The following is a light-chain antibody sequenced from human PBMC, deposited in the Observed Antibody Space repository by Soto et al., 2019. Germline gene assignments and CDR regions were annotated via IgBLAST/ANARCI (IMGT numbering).Light chain of an antibody. J-gene: IGKJ2*01. CDR3: QHRSTWSPGYT. CDR1: QTVPNS. V-gene: IGKV3-11*01. CDR2: DTS. Sequence: EIVLTQSPATLSLSPGERATLSCRASQTVPNSLVWYQQKPGQAPRLLIYDTSNRATGIPARFSGSGSGTDFPLTMSRLEPEDFAVYYCQHRSTWSPGYTFGQGTKLEIK.